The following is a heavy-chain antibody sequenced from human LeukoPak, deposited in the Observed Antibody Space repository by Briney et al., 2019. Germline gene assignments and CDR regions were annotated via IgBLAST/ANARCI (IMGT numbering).Heavy chain of an antibody. CDR3: ARTYDFGRGPPGDAFDN. J-gene: IGHJ3*02. D-gene: IGHD3-3*01. CDR1: GFTFSNYG. V-gene: IGHV3-30*02. CDR2: IRYDGSNK. Sequence: PGGSLRLSCAASGFTFSNYGMHWVRQAPGKGLEWVAFIRYDGSNKYYADSVKGRFTISRDNAQESVFLQMNSLRADDTAVYYCARTYDFGRGPPGDAFDNWGPGTLVTVSS.